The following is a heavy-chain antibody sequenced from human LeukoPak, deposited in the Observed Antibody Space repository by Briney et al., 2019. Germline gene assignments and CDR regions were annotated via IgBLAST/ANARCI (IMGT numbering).Heavy chain of an antibody. D-gene: IGHD5-24*01. CDR2: IAEDGSEK. CDR1: GFTFSKYW. V-gene: IGHV3-7*01. J-gene: IGHJ4*02. CDR3: GRGRSMND. Sequence: AGSLRLSCEASGFTFSKYWMSWVRQAPGKGLECVANIAEDGSEKYYVDSVKGRITISRDNAKNTLYLQMNSLRVDDTAVYYCGRGRSMNDWGQGTLVTVSS.